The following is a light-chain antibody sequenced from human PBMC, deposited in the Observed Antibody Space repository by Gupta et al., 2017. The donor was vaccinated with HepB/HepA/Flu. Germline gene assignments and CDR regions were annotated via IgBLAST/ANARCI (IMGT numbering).Light chain of an antibody. CDR3: QVWDSFTNV. CDR1: NIGSKN. J-gene: IGLJ1*01. CDR2: RDS. V-gene: IGLV3-9*01. Sequence: SHELTQPLSVSVALGQTARLTCGGNNIGSKNVHWYQQKPGRAPVLVIYRDSDRPSGIPERFSGSNSGNTATLTISRAQAGDEADYYCQVWDSFTNVFGTGTKVTVL.